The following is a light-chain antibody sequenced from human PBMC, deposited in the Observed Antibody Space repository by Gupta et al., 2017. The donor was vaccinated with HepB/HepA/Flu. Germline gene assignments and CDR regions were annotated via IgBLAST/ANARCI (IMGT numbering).Light chain of an antibody. CDR3: QQDYDSIPLI. V-gene: IGKV3-20*01. CDR1: HRFTRGY. Sequence: EIVLTQSPVTLSWSPGERATLSCRARHRFTRGYLAWYQQNPGQAPRLLIYGASNRDTAIPDRLGGGGFGKHFALTTSRRVQEEFAGYYSQQDYDSIPLIFGGGSKVE. CDR2: GAS. J-gene: IGKJ4*01.